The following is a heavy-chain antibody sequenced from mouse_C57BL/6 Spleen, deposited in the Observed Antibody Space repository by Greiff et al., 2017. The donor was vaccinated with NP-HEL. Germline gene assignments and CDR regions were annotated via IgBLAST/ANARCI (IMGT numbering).Heavy chain of an antibody. J-gene: IGHJ3*01. CDR1: GYTFTSYG. Sequence: QVQLQQSGAELARPGASVKLSCKASGYTFTSYGISWVKQRPGQGLEWIGEIYPRSGNTYYNEKFKGKATLTADKSSSTAYMELRSLTSEDSAVYFCARALYDYDVAYWGQGTLVTVSA. CDR2: IYPRSGNT. D-gene: IGHD2-4*01. CDR3: ARALYDYDVAY. V-gene: IGHV1-81*01.